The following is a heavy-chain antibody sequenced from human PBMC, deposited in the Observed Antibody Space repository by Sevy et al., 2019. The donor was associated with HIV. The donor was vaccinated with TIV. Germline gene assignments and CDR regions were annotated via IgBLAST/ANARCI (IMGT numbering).Heavy chain of an antibody. V-gene: IGHV3-33*01. Sequence: GGSLRLSCAASGFTFSNKGMHWVRQAPGKGLEGVAVIWYDGSNKYYGDSVKGRFTISRDNSKNTLYLQMNNLRAEDTAVYYCARESREFRFDPWGQGTLVTVSS. CDR1: GFTFSNKG. CDR2: IWYDGSNK. CDR3: ARESREFRFDP. J-gene: IGHJ5*02.